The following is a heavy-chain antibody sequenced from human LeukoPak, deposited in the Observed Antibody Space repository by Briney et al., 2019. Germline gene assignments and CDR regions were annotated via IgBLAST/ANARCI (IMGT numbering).Heavy chain of an antibody. CDR1: GFTFSSHW. V-gene: IGHV3-74*01. J-gene: IGHJ2*01. CDR2: IKSDGSRT. Sequence: GGSLRLPCAASGFTFSSHWMHWVSQAPGKGLVWVSRIKSDGSRTTYADSVKGRFTISRDNAKKTLYLQMNSLRAEDTAVYFCAREDYNDSGWYFDLWGRGTLVTVSS. D-gene: IGHD4-17*01. CDR3: AREDYNDSGWYFDL.